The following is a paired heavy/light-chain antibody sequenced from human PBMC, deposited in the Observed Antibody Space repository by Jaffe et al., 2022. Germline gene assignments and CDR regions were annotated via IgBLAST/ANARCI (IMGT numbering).Heavy chain of an antibody. D-gene: IGHD5-18*01. CDR3: ARARYGSKNYYDPYYYYYMDV. J-gene: IGHJ6*03. CDR1: GGSTSNYY. CDR2: IFYSGST. Sequence: QVQLQESGPGLVKPSETLSLTCTFSGGSTSNYYWSWIRQSPGKGLEWIGFIFYSGSTKYNPSLKSRVNISVDTSKSQVSLNLTSVTAADTAVYYCARARYGSKNYYDPYYYYYMDVWGKGTTVTVSS. V-gene: IGHV4-59*01.
Light chain of an antibody. Sequence: SFELTQPPSVSVSPGQTARITCSGDVLPKQYSYWYQQKTGQAPVLVMYKDSERPSGIPERFSGSSSGTTVTLTIRGVQAEDEADYYCQSADSDVTYVIFGGGTKLTVL. V-gene: IGLV3-25*03. J-gene: IGLJ2*01. CDR1: VLPKQY. CDR3: QSADSDVTYVI. CDR2: KDS.